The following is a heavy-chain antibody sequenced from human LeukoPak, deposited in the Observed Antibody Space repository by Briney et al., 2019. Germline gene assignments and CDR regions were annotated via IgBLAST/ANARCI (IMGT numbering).Heavy chain of an antibody. J-gene: IGHJ4*02. D-gene: IGHD4-17*01. CDR1: GGSFSGYY. CDR2: INHSGST. Sequence: SETLSLTCAVYGGSFSGYYWSWIRQPPGKGLEWIGEINHSGSTNYNPSLKSRVTISVDTSKNQFSLKLSSVTAADTAVYYCARATDRGVYYFDYWGQGTLVTVSS. CDR3: ARATDRGVYYFDY. V-gene: IGHV4-34*01.